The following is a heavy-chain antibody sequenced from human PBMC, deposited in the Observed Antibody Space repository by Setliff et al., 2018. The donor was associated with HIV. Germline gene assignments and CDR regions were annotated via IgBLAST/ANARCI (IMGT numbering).Heavy chain of an antibody. D-gene: IGHD3-22*01. CDR1: GFTFSSYG. Sequence: GGSLRLSCVASGFTFSSYGMHWVRQAPGKGLEWVAVIWFDGHNKYSAKSVKGRFTISRDNSKNTLYLQMNSLRPEDTAVFYCARVRLYSSALDYWGQGTLVTVSS. CDR2: IWFDGHNK. J-gene: IGHJ4*02. V-gene: IGHV3-33*01. CDR3: ARVRLYSSALDY.